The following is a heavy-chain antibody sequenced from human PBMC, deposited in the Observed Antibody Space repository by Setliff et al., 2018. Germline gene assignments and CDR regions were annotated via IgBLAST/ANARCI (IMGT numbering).Heavy chain of an antibody. V-gene: IGHV1-2*02. CDR1: GGTFSNYA. Sequence: ASVKVSCKASGGTFSNYAVNWVRQAPGQGLEWMGWIDPNSGGTNYSQNFQGRVTMTRDTSISTACMELSRLRSDDTAVYYCARDWFCSGGDCSDVFDFWGQGTMVTVSS. CDR3: ARDWFCSGGDCSDVFDF. D-gene: IGHD2-21*02. J-gene: IGHJ3*01. CDR2: IDPNSGGT.